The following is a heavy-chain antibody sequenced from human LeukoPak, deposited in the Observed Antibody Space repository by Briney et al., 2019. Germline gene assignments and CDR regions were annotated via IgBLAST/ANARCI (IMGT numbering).Heavy chain of an antibody. CDR2: IIPIFGTA. CDR1: GGTFSSYA. CDR3: AIAIAVAGNHYFDY. Sequence: SVKVSCKASGGTFSSYAISWVRQAPGQGLEWMGGIIPIFGTANYAQKFQGRVTITADESTSTAYMELSSLRSEDTAVYYCAIAIAVAGNHYFDYWGQGTLVTVSS. J-gene: IGHJ4*02. V-gene: IGHV1-69*13. D-gene: IGHD6-19*01.